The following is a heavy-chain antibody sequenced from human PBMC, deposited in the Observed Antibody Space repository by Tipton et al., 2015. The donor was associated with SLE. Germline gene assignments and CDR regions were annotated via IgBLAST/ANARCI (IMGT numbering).Heavy chain of an antibody. V-gene: IGHV3-74*01. D-gene: IGHD1-1*01. CDR2: INNDGSRT. CDR3: ARDTNWNLYDY. Sequence: GSLTLSCAASGFTFSSYGMHWVRQAPGKGLVWVSRINNDGSRTNYVDSVKGRFTISRDNAKNTVHLQMNSLRAEDTAVYYCARDTNWNLYDYWGQGTLVTVSS. J-gene: IGHJ4*02. CDR1: GFTFSSYG.